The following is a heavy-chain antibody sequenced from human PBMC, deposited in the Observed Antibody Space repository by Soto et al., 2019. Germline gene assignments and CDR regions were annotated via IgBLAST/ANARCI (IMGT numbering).Heavy chain of an antibody. V-gene: IGHV3-30-3*01. D-gene: IGHD6-19*01. CDR3: ARGASSGWTVRY. J-gene: IGHJ4*02. CDR2: ISYDGSNK. CDR1: GFTFRSYA. Sequence: ESGGGVVQPGRSLRLSCAASGFTFRSYAMHWVRQAPGTGLEWVAVISYDGSNKYYADSVKGRFTISRDNSKNTLYLQMNSLRAEDTAVYYCARGASSGWTVRYWGQGTLVTVSS.